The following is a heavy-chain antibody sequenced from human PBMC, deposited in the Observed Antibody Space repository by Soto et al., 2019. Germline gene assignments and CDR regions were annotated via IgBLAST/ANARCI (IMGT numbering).Heavy chain of an antibody. CDR3: ARGNQWLVDY. D-gene: IGHD6-19*01. Sequence: GGSLRLSCAASGFTFSSYAMHWVRQAPGKGLEWVAVISYDGSNKYYADSVKGRFTISRDNSKNSLYLQMNSLRAGDTAVYYCARGNQWLVDYWGQGTLVTVSS. CDR2: ISYDGSNK. V-gene: IGHV3-30*14. J-gene: IGHJ4*02. CDR1: GFTFSSYA.